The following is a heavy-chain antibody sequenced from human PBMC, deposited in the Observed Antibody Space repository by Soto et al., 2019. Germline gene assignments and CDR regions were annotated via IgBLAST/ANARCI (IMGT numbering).Heavy chain of an antibody. Sequence: QVQLVQSGAEVKKPGASVKVSCKASGYTFTSYAMHWVRQAPGQRLEWMRWINAGNGNTKYSQKFQGRVTITRDTSASTAYMELSSLRSEDTAVYYCARDLHSSSWYSGFDPWGQGTLVTVSS. CDR1: GYTFTSYA. D-gene: IGHD6-13*01. J-gene: IGHJ5*02. CDR3: ARDLHSSSWYSGFDP. CDR2: INAGNGNT. V-gene: IGHV1-3*01.